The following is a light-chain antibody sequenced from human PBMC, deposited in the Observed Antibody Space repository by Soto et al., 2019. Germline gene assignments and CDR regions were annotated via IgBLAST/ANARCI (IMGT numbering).Light chain of an antibody. CDR1: QGISSE. V-gene: IGKV3-15*01. CDR2: GAS. CDR3: QQGHNWPLT. J-gene: IGKJ2*01. Sequence: EIVMTQSPATLSLSPGERAALSCRASQGISSELAWYQQKPGQPPRLLINGASTRATGVPARFTGSGSGSDFTLTISGLQSEDFAVYYCQQGHNWPLTFGQGTRLEI.